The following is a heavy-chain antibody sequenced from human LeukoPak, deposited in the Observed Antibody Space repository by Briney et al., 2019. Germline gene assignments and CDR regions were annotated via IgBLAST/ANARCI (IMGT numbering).Heavy chain of an antibody. V-gene: IGHV3-20*04. J-gene: IGHJ5*02. CDR2: INWNGGST. CDR1: GFTLSNYW. Sequence: GGSLRLSCSASGFTLSNYWIHWVRQAPGKGLEWVSGINWNGGSTGYADSVKGRLTISRDNAKNSLYLQMNSLRAEDTALYYCARESDVGGFDPWGQGTLVTVSS. D-gene: IGHD3-10*02. CDR3: ARESDVGGFDP.